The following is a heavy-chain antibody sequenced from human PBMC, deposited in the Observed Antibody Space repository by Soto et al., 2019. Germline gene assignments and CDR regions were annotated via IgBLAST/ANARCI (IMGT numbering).Heavy chain of an antibody. J-gene: IGHJ3*02. CDR1: GFTFSSYA. Sequence: GGSLRLSCAASGFTFSSYAMSWVRQAPGKGLEWVSVIWYDGSNTYQGESVKGRFTMSRDISKNTLYLQMDSLRAEDTAVYYCAKNYDSSGPDAFDIWGQGTMVTVSS. CDR3: AKNYDSSGPDAFDI. D-gene: IGHD3-22*01. CDR2: IWYDGSNT. V-gene: IGHV3-33*06.